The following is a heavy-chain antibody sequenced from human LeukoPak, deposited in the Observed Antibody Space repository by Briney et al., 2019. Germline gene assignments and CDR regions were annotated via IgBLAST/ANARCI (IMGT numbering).Heavy chain of an antibody. CDR2: INSNGGST. CDR3: VKVPLRPYYFDY. V-gene: IGHV3-64*05. Sequence: GGSLRLSCSASGFTFSNYAMHWVRQAPGKGLEYVSGINSNGGSTYYADSVKGRFTISRDSSKNTLYVQMSSLRAEDTAVYYCVKVPLRPYYFDYWGPGTLVTVSS. CDR1: GFTFSNYA. J-gene: IGHJ4*02.